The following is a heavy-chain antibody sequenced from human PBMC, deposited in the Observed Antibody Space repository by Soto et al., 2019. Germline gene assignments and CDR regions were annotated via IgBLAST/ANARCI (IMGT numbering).Heavy chain of an antibody. V-gene: IGHV1-8*01. CDR1: GYTFTSYD. D-gene: IGHD2-15*01. CDR3: AREVVGGFEP. Sequence: QVQLVQSGAEVKKPGASVKVSCKASGYTFTSYDINWVRQATGQGLEWMGWMNPNSGNTGYAQKFXXTVNMNRNTSIRTAYMELSSLRSEDTAVYYCAREVVGGFEPWGQGTLVSVSS. CDR2: MNPNSGNT. J-gene: IGHJ5*02.